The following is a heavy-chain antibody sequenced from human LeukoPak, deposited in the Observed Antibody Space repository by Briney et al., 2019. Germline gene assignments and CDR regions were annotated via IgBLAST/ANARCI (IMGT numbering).Heavy chain of an antibody. CDR2: ISSNGGST. CDR3: ARGRTYYYERSDYYRPASFDY. J-gene: IGHJ4*02. D-gene: IGHD3-22*01. V-gene: IGHV3-64*01. Sequence: GGSLRLSCAASGFSFSSYALYWVRQAPGKGLEYVSAISSNGGSTYYGNSVKGGFTISRDNSKNTLFLQMGSLRAEDMAIYYCARGRTYYYERSDYYRPASFDYWGQGTRVTVSS. CDR1: GFSFSSYA.